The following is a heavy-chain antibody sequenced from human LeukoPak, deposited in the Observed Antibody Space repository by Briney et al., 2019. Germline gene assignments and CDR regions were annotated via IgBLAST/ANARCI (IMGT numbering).Heavy chain of an antibody. D-gene: IGHD2-15*01. CDR1: GDSISSHLYY. V-gene: IGHV4-39*01. CDR3: ARNSSGGWFDL. CDR2: IYNSVST. Sequence: SETLSLTCAVSGDSISSHLYYWGWVRQPPGKGLEWIASIYNSVSTFYNPSPKSRFTISVDTSKNQFSLRLTSVTVADTAVYYCARNSSGGWFDLWGRGTLVTVSS. J-gene: IGHJ5*02.